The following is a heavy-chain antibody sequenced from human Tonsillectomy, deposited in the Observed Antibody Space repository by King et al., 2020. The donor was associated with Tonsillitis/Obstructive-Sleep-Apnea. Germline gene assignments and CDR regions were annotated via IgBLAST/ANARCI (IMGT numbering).Heavy chain of an antibody. CDR1: GGSISSYY. J-gene: IGHJ6*02. CDR2: IYYSGST. CDR3: ARQGTYYDFWSGYYKDYYYYYGMDV. D-gene: IGHD3-3*01. V-gene: IGHV4-59*08. Sequence: QLQESGPGLVKPSETLSLTCTVSGGSISSYYWSWIRQPPGKGLEWIGYIYYSGSTNYNPSLKSRVIISVDTSKNQFSLKLSSVTAADTAVYYCARQGTYYDFWSGYYKDYYYYYGMDVWGQGTTVTVSS.